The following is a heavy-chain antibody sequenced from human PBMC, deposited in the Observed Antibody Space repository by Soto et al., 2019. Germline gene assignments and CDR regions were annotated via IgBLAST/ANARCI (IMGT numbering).Heavy chain of an antibody. J-gene: IGHJ4*02. CDR2: IIPIFGTA. CDR3: ARLGQAYDSSGYYSSSFDY. V-gene: IGHV1-69*13. CDR1: GYTFATYG. D-gene: IGHD3-22*01. Sequence: SVKVSCKASGYTFATYGINWVRQAPGQGLEWMGGIIPIFGTANYAQKFQGRVTITADESTSTAYMELSSLRSEDTAVYYCARLGQAYDSSGYYSSSFDYWGQGTLVTVS.